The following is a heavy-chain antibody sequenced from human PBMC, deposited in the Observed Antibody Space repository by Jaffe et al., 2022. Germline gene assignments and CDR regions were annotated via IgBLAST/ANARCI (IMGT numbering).Heavy chain of an antibody. Sequence: QVQLQESGPGLVKPSETLSLTCAVSGYSISSGYYWGWIRQPPGKGLEWIGSIYHSGSTYYNPSLKSRVTISVDTSKNQFSLKLSSVTAADTAVYYCARDGNAVAGPGLDYWGQGTLVTVSS. D-gene: IGHD6-19*01. CDR1: GYSISSGYY. V-gene: IGHV4-38-2*02. J-gene: IGHJ4*02. CDR2: IYHSGST. CDR3: ARDGNAVAGPGLDY.